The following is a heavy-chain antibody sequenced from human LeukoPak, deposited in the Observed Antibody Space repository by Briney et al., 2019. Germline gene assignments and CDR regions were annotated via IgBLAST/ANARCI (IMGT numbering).Heavy chain of an antibody. V-gene: IGHV3-23*01. Sequence: GGSLRLSCAASGFTFSSYAMSWVRQAPGKGLEWVSAISGSGDTTYYADSVKGRFTISRDNSKNTVSLQMNSLRAEDTAVFYCARGYCISTACYGTYWGQGTLVTVSS. CDR1: GFTFSSYA. CDR3: ARGYCISTACYGTY. CDR2: ISGSGDTT. J-gene: IGHJ4*02. D-gene: IGHD2-2*01.